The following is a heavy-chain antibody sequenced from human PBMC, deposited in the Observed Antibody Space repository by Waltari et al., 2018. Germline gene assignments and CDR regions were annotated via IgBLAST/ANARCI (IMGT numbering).Heavy chain of an antibody. V-gene: IGHV5-51*01. CDR2: IYPGDSDA. J-gene: IGHJ4*02. CDR1: GYTFKNWW. Sequence: VQLVQSGAEVRKAGESLKISCQVSGYTFKNWWIGWVRQMPGKGLEWMGIIYPGDSDARYRPSFEGQVTMSVDESTNTAYLQWSSLKASDSAMYYCARHYYYDNSGFPDSWGQGTLVTVAS. D-gene: IGHD3-22*01. CDR3: ARHYYYDNSGFPDS.